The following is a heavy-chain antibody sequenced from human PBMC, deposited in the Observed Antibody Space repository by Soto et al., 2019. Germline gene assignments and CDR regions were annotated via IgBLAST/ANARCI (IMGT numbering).Heavy chain of an antibody. Sequence: QVQLVESGGGVVQPGRSLRLSCVASGFTFSNYGMHWVRQAPGKGLEWVAVIWTDASNPHYADSVKGRFTISRDNTKNTLYLQMNSLRVDDKAVYYCARDPIGPVIFDYWGQGTLVTVSS. D-gene: IGHD2-21*01. V-gene: IGHV3-33*01. J-gene: IGHJ4*02. CDR3: ARDPIGPVIFDY. CDR1: GFTFSNYG. CDR2: IWTDASNP.